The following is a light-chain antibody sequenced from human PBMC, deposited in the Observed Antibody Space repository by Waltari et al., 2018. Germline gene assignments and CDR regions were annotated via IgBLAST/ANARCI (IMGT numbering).Light chain of an antibody. Sequence: QLVVTQSPSASAPLGASVKLTCTLSSGHSSNVIAWLQQRPEKCPWYLMKVNSDGSHSKGDEIPDRFSGSSSGAERYLPISSLQSDDEADYYCQTGGHGTWVFGGGTKLTVL. CDR1: SGHSSNV. CDR2: VNSDGSH. CDR3: QTGGHGTWV. J-gene: IGLJ3*02. V-gene: IGLV4-69*01.